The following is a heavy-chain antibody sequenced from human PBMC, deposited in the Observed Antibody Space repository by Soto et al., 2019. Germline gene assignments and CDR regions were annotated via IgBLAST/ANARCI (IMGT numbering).Heavy chain of an antibody. D-gene: IGHD3-22*01. CDR3: AKSYDSSGYYRFDP. CDR2: ISYDGSNK. Sequence: GGSLRLSCAASGFTFSSYGMHWVRQAPGKGLEWVAVISYDGSNKYYADSVKGRFTISRDNSKNTLYLQMNSLRAEDTAVYYCAKSYDSSGYYRFDPWGQGTLVTVSS. J-gene: IGHJ5*02. V-gene: IGHV3-30*18. CDR1: GFTFSSYG.